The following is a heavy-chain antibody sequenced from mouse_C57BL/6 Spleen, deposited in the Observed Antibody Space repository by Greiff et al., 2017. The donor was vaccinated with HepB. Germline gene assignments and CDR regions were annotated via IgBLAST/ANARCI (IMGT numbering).Heavy chain of an antibody. D-gene: IGHD2-10*02. J-gene: IGHJ3*01. V-gene: IGHV14-4*01. CDR2: IDPENGDT. CDR1: GFNIKDDY. Sequence: VHVKQSGAELVRPGASVKLSCTASGFNIKDDYMHWVKQRPEQGLEWIGWIDPENGDTEYASKFQGKATITADTSSNTAYLQLSSLTSEDTAVYYCTTLVWFAYWGQGTLVTVSA. CDR3: TTLVWFAY.